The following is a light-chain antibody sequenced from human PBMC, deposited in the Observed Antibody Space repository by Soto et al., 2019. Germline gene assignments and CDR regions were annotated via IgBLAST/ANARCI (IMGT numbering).Light chain of an antibody. CDR1: QSVSSN. CDR2: GAS. Sequence: EIVMTQSPATLSVSPGERATLSCRASQSVSSNLAWYQKKPGQAPRLLIYGASTRATGIPTRFSGSGSGTEFTLTISGLQSEDFAVYYCQQNNNWWTFGQGTRVEIK. V-gene: IGKV3-15*01. J-gene: IGKJ1*01. CDR3: QQNNNWWT.